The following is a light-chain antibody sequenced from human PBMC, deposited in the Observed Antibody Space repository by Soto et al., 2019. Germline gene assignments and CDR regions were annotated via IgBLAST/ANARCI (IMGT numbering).Light chain of an antibody. J-gene: IGLJ2*01. V-gene: IGLV2-14*01. Sequence: QSALTQPASVSGSPGQSITISCTGTSSDVGGYDYVSWYQQHPGKAPKLMIYGVSHRPSGVSNRFSASKSGNTASLTISGLQAEDEADYYCSSYTSSSPHVIFGGGTKLTVL. CDR2: GVS. CDR3: SSYTSSSPHVI. CDR1: SSDVGGYDY.